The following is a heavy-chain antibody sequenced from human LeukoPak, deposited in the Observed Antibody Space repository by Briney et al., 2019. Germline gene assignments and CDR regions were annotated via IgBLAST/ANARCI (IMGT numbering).Heavy chain of an antibody. J-gene: IGHJ6*03. V-gene: IGHV1-2*02. CDR2: INPNSGGT. CDR3: ARDRTIFGATSYYMDV. Sequence: ASVKVSCKASGYTFTDYCLHWVRQAPGQGLEWMGWINPNSGGTNYAQNFQGRVTMTKDTSINTAYMELSRLRSDDTALYYCARDRTIFGATSYYMDVWGKGTTVTVSS. CDR1: GYTFTDYC. D-gene: IGHD3-3*01.